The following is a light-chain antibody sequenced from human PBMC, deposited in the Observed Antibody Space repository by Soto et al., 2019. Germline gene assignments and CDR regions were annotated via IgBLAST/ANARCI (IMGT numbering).Light chain of an antibody. J-gene: IGKJ5*01. V-gene: IGKV1-39*01. CDR3: QQSYSTPFT. Sequence: EIQMTQSPSSLSTSVGDRLSITFRASQSISTYLNWYQQKPGKAPKLLIYAASSLQSGVPSRFSGSGSGTDFTLTINSLQPEDFATYYCQQSYSTPFTFGQRTRLAIK. CDR1: QSISTY. CDR2: AAS.